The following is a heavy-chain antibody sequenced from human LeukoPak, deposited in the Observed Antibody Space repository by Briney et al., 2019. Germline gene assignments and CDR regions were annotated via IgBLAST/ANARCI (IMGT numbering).Heavy chain of an antibody. CDR3: ARSARSGSYPWSPYYYMDV. D-gene: IGHD1-26*01. J-gene: IGHJ6*03. V-gene: IGHV1-69*06. CDR1: GGTFSSYA. Sequence: GSSVKVSCKASGGTFSSYAISWVRQAPGQGLEWMGGIIPIFGTANYARKFQGRVTITADKSTSTAYMELSSLRSEDTAVYYCARSARSGSYPWSPYYYMDVWGKGTTVTVSS. CDR2: IIPIFGTA.